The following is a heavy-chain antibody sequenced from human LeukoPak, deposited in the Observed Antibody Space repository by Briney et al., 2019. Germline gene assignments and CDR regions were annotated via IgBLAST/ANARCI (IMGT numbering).Heavy chain of an antibody. CDR3: AREPIYGLNFDY. D-gene: IGHD2/OR15-2a*01. CDR1: GFIFSSYS. V-gene: IGHV3-21*01. CDR2: ISSSGSYI. Sequence: PGGSVRLSCAASGFIFSSYSMNWVRQAPGKGLEWVSSISSSGSYIYYADSVKGRFTISRDNANKSLYLQLNSLRAEDTAVYFCAREPIYGLNFDYWGQGTLVTVSS. J-gene: IGHJ4*02.